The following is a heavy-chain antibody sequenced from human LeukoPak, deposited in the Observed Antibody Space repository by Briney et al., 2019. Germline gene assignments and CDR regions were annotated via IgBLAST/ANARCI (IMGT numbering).Heavy chain of an antibody. CDR2: INPSGGST. J-gene: IGHJ4*02. V-gene: IGHV1-46*01. CDR3: ARDSLYGVVDY. CDR1: GYTFTSYY. D-gene: IGHD4-17*01. Sequence: ASVKVSCKTSGYTFTSYYIHWVRQAPGQGLEWMGIINPSGGSTSYAQKFQGRVTMTRDASTSTVYMYLSSLRSEDTAVYYCARDSLYGVVDYWGQGTLVTVSS.